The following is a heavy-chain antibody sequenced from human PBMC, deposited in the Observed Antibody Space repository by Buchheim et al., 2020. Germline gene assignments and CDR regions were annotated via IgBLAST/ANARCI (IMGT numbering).Heavy chain of an antibody. V-gene: IGHV3-23*01. CDR1: GFTFNSYA. Sequence: EVQVLESGGGLVQPGGSLRLSCAASGFTFNSYAMSWVRQPPRKGLEWVSTISGSGATTYYADSVKGRFTISRDNSKNTLYLQMNSLRAEDTAVYYCAKDASRSKWELLFIRFDYWGQGTL. D-gene: IGHD1-26*01. CDR3: AKDASRSKWELLFIRFDY. CDR2: ISGSGATT. J-gene: IGHJ4*02.